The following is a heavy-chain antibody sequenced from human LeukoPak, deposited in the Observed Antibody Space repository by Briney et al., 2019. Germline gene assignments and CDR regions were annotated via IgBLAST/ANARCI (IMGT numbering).Heavy chain of an antibody. CDR2: IHYDGINK. D-gene: IGHD5-12*01. J-gene: IGHJ4*02. Sequence: GGSLRISCAASGFTFSSYGMHWVRQAPGKGPEWVTFIHYDGINKYYTDSVKGRFAISRDISKNTLYLQMNSLRAEDTAVYFCAKASYSGYDPIDSWGQGTLVTVSS. CDR3: AKASYSGYDPIDS. V-gene: IGHV3-30*02. CDR1: GFTFSSYG.